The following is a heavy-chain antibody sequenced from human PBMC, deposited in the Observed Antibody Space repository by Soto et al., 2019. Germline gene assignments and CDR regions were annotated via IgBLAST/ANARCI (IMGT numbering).Heavy chain of an antibody. CDR3: ASRPARGYSYGYY. CDR2: ISSSSSYI. D-gene: IGHD5-18*01. Sequence: EVQLVESGGGLVKPGGSLRLSCAASGFTFSSYSMNWVRQAPGKGLEWVSSISSSSSYIYYADSVKGRFTISRDNAKNSLYLQMNSLRAEDTAVYYCASRPARGYSYGYYWGQGTLVTVSS. CDR1: GFTFSSYS. J-gene: IGHJ4*02. V-gene: IGHV3-21*01.